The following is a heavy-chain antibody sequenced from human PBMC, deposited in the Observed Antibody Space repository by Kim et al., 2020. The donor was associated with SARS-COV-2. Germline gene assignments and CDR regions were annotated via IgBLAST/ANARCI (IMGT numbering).Heavy chain of an antibody. J-gene: IGHJ3*02. CDR3: ASLTTVVTPGPFDI. D-gene: IGHD4-17*01. V-gene: IGHV3-74*01. Sequence: ADSVKGRFTISRDNAKNTLYLQMNSLRAEDTAVYYCASLTTVVTPGPFDIWGQGTMVTVSS.